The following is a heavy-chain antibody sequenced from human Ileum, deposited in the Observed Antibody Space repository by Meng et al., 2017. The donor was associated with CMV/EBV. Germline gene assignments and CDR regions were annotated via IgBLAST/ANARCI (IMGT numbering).Heavy chain of an antibody. V-gene: IGHV3-23*03. D-gene: IGHD6-13*01. CDR3: AKGGVGYSGSYDFEH. CDR1: GFSFSSYA. CDR2: IYGGGSVT. Sequence: SGFSFSSYAMSWVRQAPGRGLGWVSFIYGGGSVTYYADSVEGRFTICRDMAKNTVYLQMNSLRAEDTAVYFCAKGGVGYSGSYDFEHWGQGALVTVSS. J-gene: IGHJ4*02.